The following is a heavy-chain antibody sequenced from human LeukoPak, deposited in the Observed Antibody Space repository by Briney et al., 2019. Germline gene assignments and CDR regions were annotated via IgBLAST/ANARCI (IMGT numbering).Heavy chain of an antibody. Sequence: ASVKVSCKTSGYTFSNYYMHWVRQAPGQGLEWMGIINPSSGSTSYAQKFQGRVTMTRDTSTSTVYMELSSLRSEDTAVYYCARDQDWNYAFDIWGQGTMVTVSS. V-gene: IGHV1-46*01. CDR3: ARDQDWNYAFDI. D-gene: IGHD1-7*01. CDR1: GYTFSNYY. J-gene: IGHJ3*02. CDR2: INPSSGST.